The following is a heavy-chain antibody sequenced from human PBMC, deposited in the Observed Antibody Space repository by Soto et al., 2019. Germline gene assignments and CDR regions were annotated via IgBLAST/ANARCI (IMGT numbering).Heavy chain of an antibody. J-gene: IGHJ4*02. CDR3: ARAVGYAESWDY. D-gene: IGHD5-12*01. CDR1: GYTFTSYY. CDR2: INPSGGST. V-gene: IGHV1-46*01. Sequence: ASVKVSCKAAGYTFTSYYMHWVRQAPGQGLEWMGIINPSGGSTSYAQKFQGRVTMTRDASTSTVYMELSSLRSEDTAVYYCARAVGYAESWDYWGQGTLVTVSS.